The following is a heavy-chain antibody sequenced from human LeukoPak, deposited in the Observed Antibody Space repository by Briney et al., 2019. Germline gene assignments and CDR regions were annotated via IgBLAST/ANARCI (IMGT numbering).Heavy chain of an antibody. CDR2: INEDGSIT. V-gene: IGHV3-74*01. CDR3: ARDRYYYDSSGYYGPFDY. CDR1: GFTFRTYW. J-gene: IGHJ4*02. Sequence: PGGSLRLSCAVSGFTFRTYWMHWVRQVPGEGLVWVSRINEDGSITNYADSVKGRFSISRDNAKNTLYLQMNSLRAEDTAVYYCARDRYYYDSSGYYGPFDYWGQGTLVTVSS. D-gene: IGHD3-22*01.